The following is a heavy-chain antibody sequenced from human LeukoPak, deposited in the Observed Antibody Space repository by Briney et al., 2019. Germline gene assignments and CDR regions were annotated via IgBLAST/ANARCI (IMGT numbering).Heavy chain of an antibody. CDR3: ARVTGYVIEDYFDY. V-gene: IGHV4-59*01. Sequence: SETLSLTCTVSGGSISSYYWSWIRQPPGKGLEWIGYIYYSGSTNYNPSLKSRVTISVDTSKNQFSLKLSSVTAADAAMYYCARVTGYVIEDYFDYWGQGTLVTVSS. CDR1: GGSISSYY. J-gene: IGHJ4*02. CDR2: IYYSGST. D-gene: IGHD3-22*01.